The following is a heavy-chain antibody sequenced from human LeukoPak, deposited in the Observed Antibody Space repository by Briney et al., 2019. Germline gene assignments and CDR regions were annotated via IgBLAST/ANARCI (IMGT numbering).Heavy chain of an antibody. D-gene: IGHD3-22*01. CDR2: IYTSGST. CDR3: ARVVQSTDSSGFYLPEYFQH. J-gene: IGHJ1*01. Sequence: SETLSLTCTVSGGSISSGSYYWSWIRQPAGKGLEWIGRIYTSGSTNYNPSLKSRVTISVDTSKNQFSLKLRSVTAADTAVYYCARVVQSTDSSGFYLPEYFQHWGQGTLVTVSS. V-gene: IGHV4-61*02. CDR1: GGSISSGSYY.